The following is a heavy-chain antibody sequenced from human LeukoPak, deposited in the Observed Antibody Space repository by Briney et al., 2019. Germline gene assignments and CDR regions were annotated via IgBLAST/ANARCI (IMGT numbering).Heavy chain of an antibody. CDR1: GYTFTSYG. Sequence: GASVKVSCKASGYTFTSYGISWVRQAPGQGLEWMGWISAYNGNTNYAQKLQGRVTMTTDTSTSTAYMELSSLRSEDSAVYYCATAGRLSRVRLENHGFDFWGQGTGVTVSS. CDR2: ISAYNGNT. CDR3: ATAGRLSRVRLENHGFDF. D-gene: IGHD3-10*01. J-gene: IGHJ3*01. V-gene: IGHV1-18*01.